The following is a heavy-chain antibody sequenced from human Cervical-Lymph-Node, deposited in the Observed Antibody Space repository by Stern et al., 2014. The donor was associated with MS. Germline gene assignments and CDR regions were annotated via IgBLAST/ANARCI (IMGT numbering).Heavy chain of an antibody. CDR2: IYYSGST. CDR1: GGSISSYY. CDR3: ARGGQWLDDAFDI. Sequence: QVQLQESGPGLVKPSETLSLTCTVSGGSISSYYWSWIRQPPGKGLEWIGYIYYSGSTNYNPSLKSRVTISVDTSKNQFSRKLSSVTAADTAVYYCARGGQWLDDAFDIWGQGTMVPVSS. D-gene: IGHD6-19*01. V-gene: IGHV4-59*01. J-gene: IGHJ3*02.